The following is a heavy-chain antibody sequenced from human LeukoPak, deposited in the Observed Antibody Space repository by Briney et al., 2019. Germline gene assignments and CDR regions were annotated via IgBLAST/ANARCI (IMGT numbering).Heavy chain of an antibody. D-gene: IGHD5-12*01. CDR2: IYYSGST. CDR3: ARLGDIRNFDY. CDR1: GGSISSSSYY. J-gene: IGHJ4*02. Sequence: PSGTLSLTCTVSGGSISSSSYYWGWIRQPPGKGLEWIGSIYYSGSTYYNPSLKSRVTISVDMSKNQFSLKLSSVTAADTAVYYCARLGDIRNFDYWGQGTLVTVSS. V-gene: IGHV4-39*01.